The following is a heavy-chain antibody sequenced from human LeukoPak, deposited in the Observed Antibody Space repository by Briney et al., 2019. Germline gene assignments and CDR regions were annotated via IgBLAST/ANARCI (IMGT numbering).Heavy chain of an antibody. Sequence: ASVKVSCKASGYTFTSYYMHWVRQAPGQGLEWMGVINPSGGSTSYAQKFQGRVTMTRDTSTSTVYMELSGLRSEDTAVYYCARSTTPVPDAYSSPGDYWGQGTLVTVSS. CDR3: ARSTTPVPDAYSSPGDY. J-gene: IGHJ4*02. V-gene: IGHV1-46*01. D-gene: IGHD6-13*01. CDR2: INPSGGST. CDR1: GYTFTSYY.